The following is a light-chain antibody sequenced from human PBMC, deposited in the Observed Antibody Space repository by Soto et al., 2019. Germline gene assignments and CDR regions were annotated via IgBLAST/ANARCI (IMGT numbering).Light chain of an antibody. V-gene: IGKV2-30*01. CDR2: YLS. J-gene: IGKJ2*01. CDR3: MQRTLLPPYT. CDR1: QSLAYIDGNTY. Sequence: EVVMTQSPLSLPVTLGQPASISCRSSQSLAYIDGNTYLTWFPQRPGQSPRRLIYYLSNRAPGVRDRFSSSGSGPDFTLKISRVEAEDAGIYYCMQRTLLPPYTFARGTKLQIK.